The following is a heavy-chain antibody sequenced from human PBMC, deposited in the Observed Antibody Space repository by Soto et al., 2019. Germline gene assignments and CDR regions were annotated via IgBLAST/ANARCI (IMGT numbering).Heavy chain of an antibody. J-gene: IGHJ2*01. CDR2: INTDGIST. V-gene: IGHV3-74*01. Sequence: GGSLRLSCAASGFTFSSYWMHWVRQAPGRGLVWVSRINTDGISTIYADSVKGRFTISRDNAKNTLYLQMNSLRAEDTALYYCARDPGYCTTATCEKFDLWGRGALVTVSS. CDR1: GFTFSSYW. CDR3: ARDPGYCTTATCEKFDL. D-gene: IGHD2-2*03.